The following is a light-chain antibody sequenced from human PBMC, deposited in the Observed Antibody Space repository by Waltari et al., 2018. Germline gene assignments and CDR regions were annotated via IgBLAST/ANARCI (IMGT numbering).Light chain of an antibody. CDR2: WAS. CDR1: QSLLYNSNDKNY. CDR3: QQYYSRRT. Sequence: DIVMTQSPDSLAVSLGERVTINCKSSQSLLYNSNDKNYLAWYQQKPGQPPKLLFYWASTRQSGVPDRFSGSGSATDFTLTISSLQAEDVAVYYGQQYYSRRTFGQGTRVEIK. J-gene: IGKJ1*01. V-gene: IGKV4-1*01.